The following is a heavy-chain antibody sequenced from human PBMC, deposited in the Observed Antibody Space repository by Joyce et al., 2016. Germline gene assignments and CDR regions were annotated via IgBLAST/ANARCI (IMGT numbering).Heavy chain of an antibody. J-gene: IGHJ4*02. Sequence: QVQLVQSGTEMKKPGASVKVSCKASGYTFIVYYLHWVRQAPGQGLEWMGWINPHSGGTIYAQKFQARITMTRDTSISTVYMELSSLRSDDTAIYYCARDSRPIAARTAGALYWGQGTLVTVSS. CDR3: ARDSRPIAARTAGALY. CDR2: INPHSGGT. CDR1: GYTFIVYY. V-gene: IGHV1-2*02. D-gene: IGHD6-6*01.